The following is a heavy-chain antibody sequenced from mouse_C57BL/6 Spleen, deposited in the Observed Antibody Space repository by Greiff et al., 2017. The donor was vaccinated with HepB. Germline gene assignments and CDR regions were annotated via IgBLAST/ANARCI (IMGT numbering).Heavy chain of an antibody. D-gene: IGHD1-1*01. CDR2: INPNNGGT. CDR3: ARRSYGSSFYWYFDV. CDR1: GYTFTDYY. V-gene: IGHV1-26*01. J-gene: IGHJ1*03. Sequence: VQLQQSGPELVKPGASVKISCKASGYTFTDYYMNWVKQSHGKSLEWIGDINPNNGGTSYNQKFKGKATLTVDKSSSTACMELRSLTSEDSAVYYCARRSYGSSFYWYFDVWGTGTTVTVSS.